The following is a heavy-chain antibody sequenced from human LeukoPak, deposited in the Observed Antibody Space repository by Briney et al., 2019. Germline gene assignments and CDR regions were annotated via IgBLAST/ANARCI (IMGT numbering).Heavy chain of an antibody. CDR3: AKDTIVVVPAPILDY. J-gene: IGHJ4*02. CDR2: IRYDGSNK. Sequence: AGGSLRLSCAASGFTFSCYGMHWVRQAPGKGLEWVAFIRYDGSNKYYADSVKGRFTISRDNSKNTLYLQMNSLRAEDTAVYYCAKDTIVVVPAPILDYWGQGTLVTVSS. D-gene: IGHD2-2*02. CDR1: GFTFSCYG. V-gene: IGHV3-30*02.